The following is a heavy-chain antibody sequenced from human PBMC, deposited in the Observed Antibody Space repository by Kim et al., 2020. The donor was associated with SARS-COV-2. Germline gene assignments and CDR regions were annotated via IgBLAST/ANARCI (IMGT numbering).Heavy chain of an antibody. CDR3: ARPLGYCSGGSCYSDAFDI. V-gene: IGHV3-66*02. CDR2: IYSGGST. D-gene: IGHD2-15*01. Sequence: GGSLRLSCAASGFTVSSNYMSWVRQAPGKGLEWVSVIYSGGSTYYADSVKGRFTISRDNSKNTLYLQMNSLRAEDTAVYYCARPLGYCSGGSCYSDAFDIWGQGTMVTVSS. J-gene: IGHJ3*02. CDR1: GFTVSSNY.